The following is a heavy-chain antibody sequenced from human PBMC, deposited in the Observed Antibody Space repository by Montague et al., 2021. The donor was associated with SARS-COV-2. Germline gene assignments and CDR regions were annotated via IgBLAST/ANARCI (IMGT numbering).Heavy chain of an antibody. Sequence: SETLSLTCTVSGVSINGYTYFWGWIRQPPGKGLEWIASVYYSGSTYYNLSLKSRVTISVDTSKNQSSLQVSSVTAADSAIYYCARHRVASGWNYFDPWGRGTLVTVSS. CDR2: VYYSGST. CDR1: GVSINGYTYF. J-gene: IGHJ5*02. V-gene: IGHV4-39*01. CDR3: ARHRVASGWNYFDP. D-gene: IGHD1-7*01.